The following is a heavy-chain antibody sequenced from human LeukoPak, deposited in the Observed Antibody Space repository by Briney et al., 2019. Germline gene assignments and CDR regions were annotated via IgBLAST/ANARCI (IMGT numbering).Heavy chain of an antibody. CDR3: AKDPFRARISAPDY. CDR1: GFTFSSYA. V-gene: IGHV3-23*01. CDR2: ISGSGGST. Sequence: GGSLRLSCAASGFTFSSYAMSWVRQAPGKGLEWVSAISGSGGSTYYADSVKGRFTISRDNSKNTLYLQMNSLRAEDTAVYYCAKDPFRARISAPDYWGQGTLVTVSS. D-gene: IGHD6-6*01. J-gene: IGHJ4*02.